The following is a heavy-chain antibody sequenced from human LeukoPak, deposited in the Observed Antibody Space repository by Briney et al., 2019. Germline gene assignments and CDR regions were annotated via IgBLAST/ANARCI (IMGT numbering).Heavy chain of an antibody. CDR2: IYSGGST. D-gene: IGHD3-16*01. J-gene: IGHJ4*02. V-gene: IGHV3-53*01. CDR3: AKDREGGL. Sequence: GGSLRLSCEGFGLTFSRDWMSWVRQAPGKGLEWVSVIYSGGSTYYADSVKGRFTISRDNSKNTLYLQMNSLRAEDTAMYYCAKDREGGLWGQGTLVTVSS. CDR1: GLTFSRDW.